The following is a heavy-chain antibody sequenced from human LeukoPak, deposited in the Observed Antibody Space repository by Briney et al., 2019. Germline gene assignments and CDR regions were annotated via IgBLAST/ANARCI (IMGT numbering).Heavy chain of an antibody. CDR3: ARGSGYSYGSFDY. V-gene: IGHV3-7*01. J-gene: IGHJ4*02. CDR2: INQDGSEK. D-gene: IGHD5-18*01. CDR1: GFIFSTYW. Sequence: GGSLRLSCAASGFIFSTYWMTWVRQAPGKGLEWVANINQDGSEKYYVDSVKGRFTISRDNAKNTLYLQMNSLRAEDTAVYYCARGSGYSYGSFDYWGQGTLVTVSS.